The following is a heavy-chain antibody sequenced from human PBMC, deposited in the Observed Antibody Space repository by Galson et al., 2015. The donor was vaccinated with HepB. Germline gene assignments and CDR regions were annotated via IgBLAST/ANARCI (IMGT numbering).Heavy chain of an antibody. CDR2: ISNSGGRA. V-gene: IGHV3-23*01. CDR1: GFTFSSYA. J-gene: IGHJ3*02. CDR3: AKDLGKWEVGDAFDI. Sequence: SLRLSCAASGFTFSSYAMSWVRQAPGKGLEWVSAISNSGGRAYYADSVKGRFTISRDNSKHTLYLQMNSLRAEDTAVYYCAKDLGKWEVGDAFDIWGQGTMVTVSS. D-gene: IGHD1-26*01.